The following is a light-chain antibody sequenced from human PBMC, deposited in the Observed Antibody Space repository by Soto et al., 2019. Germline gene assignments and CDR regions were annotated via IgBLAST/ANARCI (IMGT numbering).Light chain of an antibody. Sequence: QSVLTQSPSASGTPGQRVTISCSGSASTIGRNYVYWYQQLPGTAPKLLVYRNSQRPSGVPDRFSGSKSGTSASLAISGLRSEDEADYYCAAWDDSLSGFYVFGDGTKVTVL. V-gene: IGLV1-47*01. CDR1: ASTIGRNY. J-gene: IGLJ1*01. CDR3: AAWDDSLSGFYV. CDR2: RNS.